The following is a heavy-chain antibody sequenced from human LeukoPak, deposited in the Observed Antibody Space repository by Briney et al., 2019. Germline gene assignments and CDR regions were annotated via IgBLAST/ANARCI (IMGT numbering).Heavy chain of an antibody. CDR1: GFTFSDYY. CDR3: ARESYYYDSNGYNFDY. D-gene: IGHD3-22*01. Sequence: GGSLRLSCAASGFTFSDYYMTWIRQAPGKGLEWDSYISSSSTYTNYADSVKGRFTISRDNAKNSLYLQMNSLRAEDTAVYYCARESYYYDSNGYNFDYWGQGTLVTVSS. CDR2: ISSSSTYT. J-gene: IGHJ4*02. V-gene: IGHV3-11*05.